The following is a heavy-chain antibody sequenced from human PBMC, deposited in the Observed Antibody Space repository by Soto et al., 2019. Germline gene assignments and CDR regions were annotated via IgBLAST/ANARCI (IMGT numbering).Heavy chain of an antibody. J-gene: IGHJ4*02. CDR3: ARSVAGIDY. V-gene: IGHV3-7*01. D-gene: IGHD5-12*01. Sequence: EVQLVESRGSVVQPGGSLRLSCAASGFTLSGYWMSWVRQAPGKGLEWVAIIKNDGSEKYYLDSVKGRFTISRDNAKSSLFLQMNSLRAEDTALYYCARSVAGIDYWGRGTLVTVSS. CDR1: GFTLSGYW. CDR2: IKNDGSEK.